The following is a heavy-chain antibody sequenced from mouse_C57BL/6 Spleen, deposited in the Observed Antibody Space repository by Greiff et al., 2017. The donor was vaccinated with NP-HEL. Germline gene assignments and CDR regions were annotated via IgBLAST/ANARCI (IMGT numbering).Heavy chain of an antibody. CDR1: GFTFSSYG. J-gene: IGHJ1*03. CDR2: ISSGGSYT. V-gene: IGHV5-6*01. CDR3: ARPYGSSYRYFDV. Sequence: EVQLVESGGDLVKPGGSLKLSCAASGFTFSSYGMSWVRQTPDKRLEWVATISSGGSYTYYPDSVKGRFTISRDNAKNTLYLQMSSLKSEDTAMYYCARPYGSSYRYFDVWGTGTTVTVSS. D-gene: IGHD1-1*01.